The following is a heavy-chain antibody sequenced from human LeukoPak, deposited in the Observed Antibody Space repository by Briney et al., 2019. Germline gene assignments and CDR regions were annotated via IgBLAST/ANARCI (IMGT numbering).Heavy chain of an antibody. V-gene: IGHV4-59*01. CDR1: GGSISSYY. CDR3: ARDPVAAAGTFDY. D-gene: IGHD6-13*01. CDR2: IYYSGST. J-gene: IGHJ4*02. Sequence: SETLSLTCTVSGGSISSYYWIWIRQPPGNGLEWMVYIYYSGSTNYNPSLKSRTTISVDTSKNQFSLTLSSVTAADTAVYYCARDPVAAAGTFDYWGQGTLVTVSS.